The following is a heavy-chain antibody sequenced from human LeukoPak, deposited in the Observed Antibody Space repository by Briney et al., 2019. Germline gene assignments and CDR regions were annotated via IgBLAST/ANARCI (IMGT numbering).Heavy chain of an antibody. CDR1: GGSFSGYY. J-gene: IGHJ4*02. CDR2: INHSGST. CDR3: AREKYYYDSSGQNPFDY. D-gene: IGHD3-22*01. Sequence: SETLSLTCAVYGGSFSGYYWSWIRQPPGKGLEWIGEINHSGSTNYNPSLKSRVTISVDTSKNQFSLKLSSVTAADTAVYYCAREKYYYDSSGQNPFDYWGQGTLVTVSS. V-gene: IGHV4-34*01.